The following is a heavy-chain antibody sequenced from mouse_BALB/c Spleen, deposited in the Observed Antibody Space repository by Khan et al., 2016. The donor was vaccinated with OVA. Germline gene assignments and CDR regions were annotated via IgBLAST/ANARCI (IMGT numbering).Heavy chain of an antibody. V-gene: IGHV2-2*02. CDR1: GFSLTSYG. D-gene: IGHD2-4*01. CDR2: IWSGGST. Sequence: QVQLQQSGPGLVQPSQSLSITCTVSGFSLTSYGVHWVRQSPGKGLEWLGVIWSGGSTDYNAALISRLNISKDNSKSQAFFKMNSLQTNDTAIYYCARNYDYDAGLAYWGQGTLVTVSA. J-gene: IGHJ3*01. CDR3: ARNYDYDAGLAY.